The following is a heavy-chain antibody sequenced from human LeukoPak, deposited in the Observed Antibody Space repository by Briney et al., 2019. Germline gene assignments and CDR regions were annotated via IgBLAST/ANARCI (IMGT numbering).Heavy chain of an antibody. J-gene: IGHJ4*02. D-gene: IGHD6-19*01. CDR1: GFSVSSFG. CDR2: ISLNGETT. V-gene: IGHV3-23*01. Sequence: GSLRLSCAVSGFSVSSFGMSWVRQAPGKGLEWISAISLNGETTWYADSVKGRFIISRDNSKNTLYLQLTSLRAEDTAVYYCAQGFSSGWYPYWGQGSLVSVSS. CDR3: AQGFSSGWYPY.